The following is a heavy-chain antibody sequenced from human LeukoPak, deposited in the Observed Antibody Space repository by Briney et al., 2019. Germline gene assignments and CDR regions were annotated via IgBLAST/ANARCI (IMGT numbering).Heavy chain of an antibody. CDR3: AARYNWNDLAY. D-gene: IGHD1-1*01. Sequence: GGSLRLSCAASGFTFTNAWMSWVRQAPGKGLEWVGRIKSKTDGGTTDYAAPVEGRFIISRDDSKNTLYLQMNSLKTEDRAVYYCAARYNWNDLAYWGQGTLVTVS. V-gene: IGHV3-15*01. CDR2: IKSKTDGGTT. J-gene: IGHJ4*02. CDR1: GFTFTNAW.